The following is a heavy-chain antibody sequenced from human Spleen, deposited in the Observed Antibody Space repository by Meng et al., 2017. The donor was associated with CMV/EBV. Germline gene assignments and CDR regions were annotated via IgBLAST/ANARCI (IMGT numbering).Heavy chain of an antibody. D-gene: IGHD3-16*01. Sequence: QGQLVQSGAEVKKPGASVKVSCRTSGYTFSNYGVTWVRQAPGQGLEWMAWISAHSGKTDYSQNFQGRVTVTTDTSTNTAYMELRSLTSDDTAIYYCAKDLESTGEHPSFDYWGQGILVTVAS. J-gene: IGHJ4*02. CDR2: ISAHSGKT. CDR3: AKDLESTGEHPSFDY. CDR1: GYTFSNYG. V-gene: IGHV1-18*01.